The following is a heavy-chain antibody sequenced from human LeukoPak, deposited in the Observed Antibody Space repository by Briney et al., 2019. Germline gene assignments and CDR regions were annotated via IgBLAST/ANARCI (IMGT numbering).Heavy chain of an antibody. D-gene: IGHD6-13*01. CDR3: ARGPRGIAAAGTGYFQH. J-gene: IGHJ1*01. CDR1: GFTFSSYW. V-gene: IGHV3-7*01. CDR2: IKQDGSEK. Sequence: AGGSLRLSCAASGFTFSSYWMSWVRQAPGKGLEWVANIKQDGSEKYYVDSVKGRFTISRDNAKNSLYLQMNSLRAEDTAVYYCARGPRGIAAAGTGYFQHWGQGTLVTVSS.